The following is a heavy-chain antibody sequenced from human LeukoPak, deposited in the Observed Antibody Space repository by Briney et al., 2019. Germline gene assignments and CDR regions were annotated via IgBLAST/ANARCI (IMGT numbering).Heavy chain of an antibody. J-gene: IGHJ5*02. V-gene: IGHV1-69*04. CDR1: GGTFSSYA. Sequence: ASVKVSCKASGGTFSSYAISWVRQASGQGLEWMGRIIPILGIANYAQKFQGRVTITADKSTSTAYMELSSLRSEDTAVYYCAGDDYYDSSGYYYWFDPWGQGTLVTVSS. D-gene: IGHD3-22*01. CDR2: IIPILGIA. CDR3: AGDDYYDSSGYYYWFDP.